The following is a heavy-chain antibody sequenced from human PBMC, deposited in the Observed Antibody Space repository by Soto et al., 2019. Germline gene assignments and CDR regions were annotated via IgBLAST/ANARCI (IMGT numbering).Heavy chain of an antibody. J-gene: IGHJ6*04. D-gene: IGHD2-21*01. CDR1: RYTLSGYS. CDR3: ARDVFCGGAPACPDMDV. V-gene: IGHV1-18*04. CDR2: ISGYNGNT. Sequence: ASVKVSCNASRYTLSGYSITWVRQSPVQGLEWMGRISGYNGNTNYARTLRDRLTLTTDTSTSPAYMELRSLTSDDTAVYYCARDVFCGGAPACPDMDVWGKGTSVTVSS.